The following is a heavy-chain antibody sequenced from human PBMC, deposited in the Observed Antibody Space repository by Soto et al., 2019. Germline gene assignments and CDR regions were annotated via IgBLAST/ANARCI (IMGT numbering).Heavy chain of an antibody. J-gene: IGHJ6*02. D-gene: IGHD3-16*01. CDR2: SNAANGHT. CDR1: GYTFSIYS. CDR3: ARDGGSGMDV. V-gene: IGHV1-3*02. Sequence: ASVKVSCKASGYTFSIYSMHWLRQAPGQRLEWMGWSNAANGHTQYSQDLQGRVTITRDTSASTAYMELSSLRSEDMAVYYCARDGGSGMDVWGQGTTVTVSS.